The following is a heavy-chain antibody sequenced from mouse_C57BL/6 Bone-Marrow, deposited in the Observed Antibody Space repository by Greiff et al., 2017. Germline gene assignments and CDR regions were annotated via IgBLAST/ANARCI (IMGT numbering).Heavy chain of an antibody. D-gene: IGHD2-12*01. J-gene: IGHJ4*01. CDR1: GYAFSSYW. Sequence: VKLMESGAELVKPGASVKISCKASGYAFSSYWMNWGKQRPGKGLEWIGQIYPGDGDTNYNGKFKGKATLTADKSSSTAYMQLSSLTSEDSAVYFCARSYSPYYYAMDYWGQGTSVTVSS. CDR3: ARSYSPYYYAMDY. V-gene: IGHV1-80*01. CDR2: IYPGDGDT.